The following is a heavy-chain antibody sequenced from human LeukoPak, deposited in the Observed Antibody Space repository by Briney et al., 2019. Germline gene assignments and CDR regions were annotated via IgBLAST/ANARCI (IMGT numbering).Heavy chain of an antibody. CDR1: DYSNSSGYY. CDR3: ARDRAYYYAEYYFDY. D-gene: IGHD3-10*01. V-gene: IGHV4-38-2*02. Sequence: PSETLSLTCAVSDYSNSSGYYWGWIRQPPGKGLEWIGTIYHSGSTYYNPSLKSRVTISVDTSKNQFSLKLTSVTAADTAVYYCARDRAYYYAEYYFDYWGQGTLVTVSS. CDR2: IYHSGST. J-gene: IGHJ4*02.